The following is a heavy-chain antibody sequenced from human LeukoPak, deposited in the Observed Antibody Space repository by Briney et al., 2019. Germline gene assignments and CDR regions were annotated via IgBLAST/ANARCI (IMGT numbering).Heavy chain of an antibody. V-gene: IGHV3-30*04. CDR2: ISYDGSNK. D-gene: IGHD3-22*01. J-gene: IGHJ5*02. Sequence: GRSLRLSCAASGFTFSSYAMHWVRQAPGKGLEWVAVISYDGSNKYYADSVKGRFTISRDNSKNTLYLQMNSLRAEDTAVYYCAKDLLGYDSSGEDWFDPWGQGTLVTVSS. CDR3: AKDLLGYDSSGEDWFDP. CDR1: GFTFSSYA.